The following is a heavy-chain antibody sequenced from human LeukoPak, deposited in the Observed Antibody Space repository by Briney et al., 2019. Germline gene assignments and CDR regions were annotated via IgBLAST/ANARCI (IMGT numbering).Heavy chain of an antibody. J-gene: IGHJ4*02. V-gene: IGHV5-51*01. D-gene: IGHD3-22*01. Sequence: GESLQISCRGSGYTFSTNWIGWVRQMPGKGLEWMGIIYPSDSDTRYSPSFQGQVTISADKSISTAYLQWSSLKASDTAMYYCARRGSYYDSSGYKPRYYYFDYWGQGTLVTVSS. CDR1: GYTFSTNW. CDR3: ARRGSYYDSSGYKPRYYYFDY. CDR2: IYPSDSDT.